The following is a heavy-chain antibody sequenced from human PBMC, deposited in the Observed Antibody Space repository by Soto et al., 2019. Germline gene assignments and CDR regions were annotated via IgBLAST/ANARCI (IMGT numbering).Heavy chain of an antibody. D-gene: IGHD3-10*01. V-gene: IGHV3-48*01. CDR1: GFTFSNYN. CDR3: AISGRL. J-gene: IGHJ4*02. CDR2: ISTSGGTT. Sequence: EVQLVQSGGGLVQPGGSLRLSCAAFGFTFSNYNMNWVRQAPGKGLEWISYISTSGGTTYYADSVKGRFIISRDNAKNSLYLQVNSLRAEDTAVYYCAISGRLWGQGTLVTVSS.